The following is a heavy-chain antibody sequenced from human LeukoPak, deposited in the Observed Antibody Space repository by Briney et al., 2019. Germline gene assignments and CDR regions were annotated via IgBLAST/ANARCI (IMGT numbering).Heavy chain of an antibody. J-gene: IGHJ3*02. CDR2: MNPNSGNT. CDR3: ARPRHYYDSSGPNAFDI. CDR1: GYTFTSYD. V-gene: IGHV1-8*03. Sequence: GASVKVSCKASGYTFTSYDINWVRQATGQGLEWMGWMNPNSGNTGYAQKIQGRVTITRNTSISTAYMELSSLRSEDTAVYYCARPRHYYDSSGPNAFDIWGQGTMVTVSS. D-gene: IGHD3-22*01.